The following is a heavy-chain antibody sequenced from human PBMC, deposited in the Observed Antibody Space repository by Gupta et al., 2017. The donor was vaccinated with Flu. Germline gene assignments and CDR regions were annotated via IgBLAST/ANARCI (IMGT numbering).Heavy chain of an antibody. Sequence: EVQLLESGGGLVQPGGSLRLSCAASGFTFRSYAMSWVRQCPGKGLEWVSGISGSGGSTYYADSVKGRFTISRDNSKNTLYLQMNSLRAEDTAVYYCARRWAPFDAFDIWGQGTMVTVSS. V-gene: IGHV3-23*01. CDR3: ARRWAPFDAFDI. D-gene: IGHD5-24*01. CDR2: ISGSGGST. CDR1: GFTFRSYA. J-gene: IGHJ3*02.